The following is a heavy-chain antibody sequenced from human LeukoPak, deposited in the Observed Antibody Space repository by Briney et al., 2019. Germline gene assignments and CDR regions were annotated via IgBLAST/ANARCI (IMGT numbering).Heavy chain of an antibody. CDR1: GYSISTSNW. Sequence: ASETLSLTCAVSGYSISTSNWWGWIRQPPGKGLEWIGYIYYSGSTFYDPSLKSRVTMSVDTSNNQFSLKLSSVTAVDSAVYYCARNDYESSGFDFWGQGALVTVSS. D-gene: IGHD3-22*01. CDR3: ARNDYESSGFDF. J-gene: IGHJ4*02. CDR2: IYYSGST. V-gene: IGHV4-28*01.